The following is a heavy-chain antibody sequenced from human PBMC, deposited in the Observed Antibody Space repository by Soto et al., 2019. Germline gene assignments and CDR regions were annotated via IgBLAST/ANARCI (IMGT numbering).Heavy chain of an antibody. V-gene: IGHV1-69*12. J-gene: IGHJ2*01. CDR2: IIPVFDTS. D-gene: IGHD2-2*01. Sequence: QVQLVQSGAEVKKPGSSVKVSCKASGGTFNSQAISWVRQAPGQGLEWMGGIIPVFDTSNYTQKFQGRVTITADESTSTAYMDLNSLRSEATALYSCARGSPSRGPHWYFDLWGRGTLVTVSS. CDR1: GGTFNSQA. CDR3: ARGSPSRGPHWYFDL.